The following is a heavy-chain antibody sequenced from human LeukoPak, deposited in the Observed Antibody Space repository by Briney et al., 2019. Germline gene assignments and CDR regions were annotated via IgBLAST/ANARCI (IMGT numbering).Heavy chain of an antibody. V-gene: IGHV3-43*02. CDR3: AKDKVATIPLYYFDY. CDR2: ISGDGGGT. D-gene: IGHD5-24*01. Sequence: GGSLRLSCAASGFTFDDYAMHWVRQAPGKGLEWVSLISGDGGGTYYADSVKGRFTISRDNSKNSLYLQMNSLRTEDTALYYCAKDKVATIPLYYFDYWGQGTLVTVSS. CDR1: GFTFDDYA. J-gene: IGHJ4*02.